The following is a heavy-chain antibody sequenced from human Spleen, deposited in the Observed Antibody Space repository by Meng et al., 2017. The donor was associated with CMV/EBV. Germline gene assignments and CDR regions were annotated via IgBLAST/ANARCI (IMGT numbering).Heavy chain of an antibody. J-gene: IGHJ4*02. D-gene: IGHD2-15*01. CDR2: ISGRDATT. Sequence: GGSLRLSCALSKFTFTFHAMSWVRQAPGKGLEWVSSISGRDATTYYADSVKGRFTISTDNSKTTLYLEMTSLRPEDTANYYCAKIGYCSPVSCSPDYWGQGTLVTVSS. CDR3: AKIGYCSPVSCSPDY. CDR1: KFTFTFHA. V-gene: IGHV3-23*01.